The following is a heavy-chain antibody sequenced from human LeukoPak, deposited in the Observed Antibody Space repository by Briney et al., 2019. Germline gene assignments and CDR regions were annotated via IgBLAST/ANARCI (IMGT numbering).Heavy chain of an antibody. V-gene: IGHV3-21*01. Sequence: GGSLRLSCAASGFTFSSYSMNWVRQAPGKGLEWVSSISSSSSYIYYADSVKGRFTISRDNAKNSLYLQMNSLRAEDTAVYYCARRRNDDWEYFDYWGQGTLVTVSS. CDR3: ARRRNDDWEYFDY. CDR2: ISSSSSYI. D-gene: IGHD3-9*01. CDR1: GFTFSSYS. J-gene: IGHJ4*02.